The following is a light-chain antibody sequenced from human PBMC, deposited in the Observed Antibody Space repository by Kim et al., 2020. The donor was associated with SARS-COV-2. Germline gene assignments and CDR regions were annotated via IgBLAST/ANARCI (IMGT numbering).Light chain of an antibody. CDR2: DVS. Sequence: GQSITISCTGNSSDVGSYNYVSWYQQHPGKAPKVMIYDVSNRPSGVSDRFSGSKSGNTASLTISGLQAEDEADYFCSSYTTSTSVVFGGGTQLTVL. CDR3: SSYTTSTSVV. CDR1: SSDVGSYNY. J-gene: IGLJ2*01. V-gene: IGLV2-14*03.